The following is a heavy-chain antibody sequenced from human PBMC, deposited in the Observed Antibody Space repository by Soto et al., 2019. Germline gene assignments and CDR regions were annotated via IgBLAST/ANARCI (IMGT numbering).Heavy chain of an antibody. CDR3: AREEGGGYDHRWFDP. Sequence: QVQLQESGPGLVKPSQTLSLTCTVSGGSISSSGYYWSWIRQHPGKGLEWIGYIYDRGSTYYNPSLKSRVTISVDTSNNQFSLKRSSVTAADTAVYYCAREEGGGYDHRWFDPWGQGTLVTVSS. V-gene: IGHV4-31*03. CDR1: GGSISSSGYY. D-gene: IGHD5-12*01. J-gene: IGHJ5*02. CDR2: IYDRGST.